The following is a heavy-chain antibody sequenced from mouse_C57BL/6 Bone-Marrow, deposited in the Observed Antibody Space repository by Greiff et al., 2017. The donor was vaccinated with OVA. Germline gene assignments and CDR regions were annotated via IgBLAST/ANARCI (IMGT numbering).Heavy chain of an antibody. D-gene: IGHD2-4*01. CDR1: GYSITSGYY. V-gene: IGHV3-6*01. CDR3: ASLYDYDDGY. CDR2: ISYDGSN. Sequence: VQLKESGPGLVKPSQSLSLTCSVTGYSITSGYYWNWIRQFPGNKLEWMGYISYDGSNNYNPSLKNRISITRDTSKNQFFLKLNSVTTEDTATYYCASLYDYDDGYWGQGTTLTVSS. J-gene: IGHJ2*01.